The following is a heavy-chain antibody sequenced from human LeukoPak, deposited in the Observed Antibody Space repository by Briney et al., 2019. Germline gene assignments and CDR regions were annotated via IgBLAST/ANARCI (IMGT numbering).Heavy chain of an antibody. CDR2: IYYRGST. V-gene: IGHV4-59*01. CDR3: ARARVEMATTIAFDI. CDR1: GGSISSYY. Sequence: SETLSLTCTVSGGSISSYYWSWIRQPPGKGLEWIGYIYYRGSTNYNPSLKSRVTISVDTSKNQFSLKLSSVTAADTAVYYCARARVEMATTIAFDIWGQGTMVTVSS. D-gene: IGHD5-24*01. J-gene: IGHJ3*02.